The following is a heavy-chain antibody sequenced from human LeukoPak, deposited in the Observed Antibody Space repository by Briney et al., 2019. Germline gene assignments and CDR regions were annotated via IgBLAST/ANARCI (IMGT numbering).Heavy chain of an antibody. CDR1: GGSISSYY. D-gene: IGHD1-26*01. CDR2: IYYTGST. J-gene: IGHJ5*02. CDR3: ARGGNYWPQWWFDP. V-gene: IGHV4-59*01. Sequence: SETLSLTCTVSGGSISSYYWSWIRQPAGKGLEWIGYIYYTGSTSYNPSLKSRVTMSLDASKNQFSLELNSVTPADTAVYYCARGGNYWPQWWFDPWGRGTLVSVSS.